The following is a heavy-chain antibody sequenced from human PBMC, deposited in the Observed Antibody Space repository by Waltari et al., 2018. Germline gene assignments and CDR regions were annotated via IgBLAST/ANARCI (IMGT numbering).Heavy chain of an antibody. CDR1: GFTFSTYE. Sequence: EVRLVESGGNLVQPGGSLRLPCAASGFTFSTYEMNWVRQAPGKGLGWISYISGTGNSIHYADSVKGRFTISRDNAKNSLFFQMNSLRVDDTAIYYCAREVYEGNYDGLDVWGQGTVVTVSS. CDR2: ISGTGNSI. D-gene: IGHD1-7*01. V-gene: IGHV3-48*03. J-gene: IGHJ3*01. CDR3: AREVYEGNYDGLDV.